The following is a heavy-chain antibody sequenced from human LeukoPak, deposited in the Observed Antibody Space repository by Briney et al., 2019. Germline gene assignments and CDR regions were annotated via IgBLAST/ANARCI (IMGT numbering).Heavy chain of an antibody. CDR2: MSGSGGST. CDR1: GFTFSSYE. CDR3: AKDDYYDTSGYRD. Sequence: GGSLRLSCAASGFTFSSYEMNWVRQAPGKGLEWVSAMSGSGGSTYYADSVKGRFTISRDNSKNTLYLQMNSLRAEDTAVYYCAKDDYYDTSGYRDWGQGTLVTVSS. V-gene: IGHV3-23*01. J-gene: IGHJ4*02. D-gene: IGHD3-22*01.